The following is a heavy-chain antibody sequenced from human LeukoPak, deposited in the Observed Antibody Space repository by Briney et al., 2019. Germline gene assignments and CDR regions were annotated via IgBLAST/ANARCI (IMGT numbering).Heavy chain of an antibody. Sequence: GGSLRLSCAASGFTFSSYGMHWVRQAPGKGLEWVAVISYDGSNKYYADSVKGRFTISRDNSKNTLYPQMNSLRAEDTAVYYCATSGRIKRDAFDIWGQGTMVTVSS. J-gene: IGHJ3*02. D-gene: IGHD1-26*01. CDR2: ISYDGSNK. CDR1: GFTFSSYG. CDR3: ATSGRIKRDAFDI. V-gene: IGHV3-30*03.